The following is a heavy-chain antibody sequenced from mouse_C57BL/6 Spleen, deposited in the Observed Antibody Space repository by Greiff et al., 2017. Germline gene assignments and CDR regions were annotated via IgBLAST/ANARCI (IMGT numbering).Heavy chain of an antibody. Sequence: QVQLQQSGPGLVQPSQSLSITCTVSGFSLTSYGVHWVRQSPGKGLEWLGVIWSGGSTDYNAAFISRLSISKDNSKSHVFFKMNSLQADATAIYYCARGSNGGYFDVWGTGTTVTVSS. CDR3: ARGSNGGYFDV. CDR2: IWSGGST. V-gene: IGHV2-2*01. CDR1: GFSLTSYG. D-gene: IGHD2-5*01. J-gene: IGHJ1*03.